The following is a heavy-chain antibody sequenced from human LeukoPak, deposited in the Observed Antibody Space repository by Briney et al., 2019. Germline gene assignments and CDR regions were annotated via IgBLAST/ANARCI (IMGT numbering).Heavy chain of an antibody. Sequence: GGSLTLLCVLSGFPLRGYSMMGLRPARGGGVEGVANINKDASEKNYVNSVKGRFTISRDNAKNSLILQMTSVRDEDTAVYYCARGVWAPFDSWGQGTLVSVSS. D-gene: IGHD7-27*01. CDR1: GFPLRGYS. J-gene: IGHJ4*02. CDR3: ARGVWAPFDS. CDR2: INKDASEK. V-gene: IGHV3-7*01.